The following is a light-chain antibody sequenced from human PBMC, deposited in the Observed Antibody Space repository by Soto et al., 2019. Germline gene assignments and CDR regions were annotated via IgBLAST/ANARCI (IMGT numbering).Light chain of an antibody. CDR2: DAS. CDR3: QQYDNLPPT. J-gene: IGKJ3*01. V-gene: IGKV1-33*01. CDR1: QDISNY. Sequence: DIQMTQSPSSLSASVGDRVTITCQASQDISNYLNWYQQKPGKAPKLLIYDASNFETGVPSRFSGSGSGTDFTFTISSLQPEDIATYYYQQYDNLPPTFGPGTKVDIK.